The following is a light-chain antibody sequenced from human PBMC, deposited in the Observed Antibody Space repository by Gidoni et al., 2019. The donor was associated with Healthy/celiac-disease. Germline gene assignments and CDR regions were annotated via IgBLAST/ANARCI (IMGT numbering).Light chain of an antibody. V-gene: IGKV1-39*01. CDR3: QQSYSTPRT. Sequence: DIQMTPSPSSLSASVGDRVTITCRASQSISSYLNWYQQKPWKAPKLLIYAASSLQSGVPSRFSSSGSGTDFTLTISSLQPEDVATYYCQQSYSTPRTFGQGTKVEIK. CDR2: AAS. J-gene: IGKJ1*01. CDR1: QSISSY.